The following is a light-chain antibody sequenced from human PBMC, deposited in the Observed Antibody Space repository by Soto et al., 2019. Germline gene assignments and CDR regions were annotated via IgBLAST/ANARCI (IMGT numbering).Light chain of an antibody. CDR1: QTISTW. CDR2: KAS. CDR3: QQYSTYPLT. Sequence: DIHMSQSPSTLSASVGDSVTITCRASQTISTWLAWYQQKPGKAPNLLIYKASSLEGGVPSRFSGSGSGTEFTLSISGLQPDDSAIYYGQQYSTYPLTFGGGTKVEIK. J-gene: IGKJ4*01. V-gene: IGKV1-5*03.